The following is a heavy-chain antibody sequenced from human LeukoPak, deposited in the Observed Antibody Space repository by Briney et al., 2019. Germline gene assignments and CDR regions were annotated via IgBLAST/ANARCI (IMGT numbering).Heavy chain of an antibody. Sequence: GESLKISCKGSGYSFTTYWIGWVRQVPGKGLEWMGTIYPGDADTIYSPSFQGQVTIPADKSISTAYLQWSSLRASDTAMYYCARRISGYYYFDYWGQGTLVTVSS. V-gene: IGHV5-51*01. J-gene: IGHJ4*02. CDR1: GYSFTTYW. CDR3: ARRISGYYYFDY. CDR2: IYPGDADT. D-gene: IGHD3-22*01.